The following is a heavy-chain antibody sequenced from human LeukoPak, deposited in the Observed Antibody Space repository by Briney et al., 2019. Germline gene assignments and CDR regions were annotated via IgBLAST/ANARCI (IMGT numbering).Heavy chain of an antibody. CDR2: IYYSGST. Sequence: PSETLSLTCTVSGGSISSYYWSWIRQPPGKGLEWIGYIYYSGSTNYNPSLKSRVTISVDTSKNQFSLKLSSVTAADTAVYYCARVWQQHDAFDIWGQGTMVTVPS. CDR3: ARVWQQHDAFDI. V-gene: IGHV4-59*01. D-gene: IGHD6-13*01. CDR1: GGSISSYY. J-gene: IGHJ3*02.